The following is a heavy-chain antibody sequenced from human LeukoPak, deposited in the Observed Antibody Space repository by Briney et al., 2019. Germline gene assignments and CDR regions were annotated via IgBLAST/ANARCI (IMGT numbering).Heavy chain of an antibody. J-gene: IGHJ5*02. D-gene: IGHD3-10*01. Sequence: GGSLRLSCAASGFTFSSYWMNWARQAPGKGLEWVASINHNGNVNYYVDSVKGRFTISRDNSKNTLYLQMNSLRAEDTAVYYCARDGGLAWFGENWFDPWGQGTLVTVSS. CDR1: GFTFSSYW. CDR3: ARDGGLAWFGENWFDP. CDR2: INHNGNVN. V-gene: IGHV3-7*01.